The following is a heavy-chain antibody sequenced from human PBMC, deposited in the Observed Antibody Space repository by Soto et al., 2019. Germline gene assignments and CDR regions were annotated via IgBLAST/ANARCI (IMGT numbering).Heavy chain of an antibody. CDR3: ARTAAAGKYYYGVDV. CDR1: GYSFISYW. Sequence: GESLKISCKCSGYSFISYWIGWVRQMPGKGLEWMGIIYPGDSDTRYSPSFQGQVTISADKSISTAYLQWSSLKASDTAIYYCARTAAAGKYYYGVDVWGQGTTVTV. CDR2: IYPGDSDT. V-gene: IGHV5-51*01. D-gene: IGHD6-13*01. J-gene: IGHJ6*02.